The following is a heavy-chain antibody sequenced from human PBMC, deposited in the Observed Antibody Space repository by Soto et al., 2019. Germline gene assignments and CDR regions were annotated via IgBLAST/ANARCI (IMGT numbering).Heavy chain of an antibody. CDR3: AKDGPPPYAYDGMDV. J-gene: IGHJ6*02. V-gene: IGHV3-43*01. D-gene: IGHD3-16*01. Sequence: EVQLVESGGVVVQPGGSLRLSCAASGFTFDDYTMHWVRQAPGKGLEWVSLISWDGGSTYYADSVKGRITISRDNSKNSLYLQMNSLGTEDTALCYGAKDGPPPYAYDGMDVWGQGTTVTVSS. CDR1: GFTFDDYT. CDR2: ISWDGGST.